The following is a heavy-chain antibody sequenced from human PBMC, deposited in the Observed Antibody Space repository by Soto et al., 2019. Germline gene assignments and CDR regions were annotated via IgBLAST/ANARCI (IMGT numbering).Heavy chain of an antibody. CDR1: GYTFSSSF. D-gene: IGHD4-17*01. CDR3: ARDDGNDYGAFDP. V-gene: IGHV1-46*01. J-gene: IGHJ5*02. Sequence: ASVKCSLTAAGYTFSSSFMHLVRQAPGQGLEWMGIINPSGGSTSYAQKFQGRVTMTRDTSTSTVYMELSSLRSEDTAVYYCARDDGNDYGAFDPWGQGTGVTV. CDR2: INPSGGST.